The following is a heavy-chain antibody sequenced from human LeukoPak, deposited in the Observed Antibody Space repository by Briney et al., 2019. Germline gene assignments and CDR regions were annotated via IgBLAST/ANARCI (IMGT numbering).Heavy chain of an antibody. D-gene: IGHD4-23*01. CDR1: GFTFSSYW. J-gene: IGHJ1*01. CDR2: TNTDGSST. CDR3: YGANAEH. Sequence: SGRSLRLSCAASGFTFSSYWMHWVSQAPGKGLVWVSGTNTDGSSTMYADSVKGRFTIARDNAKNTLYLQMNSLRAEDTAVYYCYGANAEHWGQGTLVTVSS. V-gene: IGHV3-74*03.